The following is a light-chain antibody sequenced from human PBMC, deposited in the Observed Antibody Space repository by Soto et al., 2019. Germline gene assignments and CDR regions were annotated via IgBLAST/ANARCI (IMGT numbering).Light chain of an antibody. CDR2: GAS. V-gene: IGKV3-20*01. CDR1: QSVSSSY. CDR3: QQYGSSPTT. Sequence: DILLTQSPGTLSLSPGDRATLSCRASQSVSSSYLAWYQHKPGQAPRLLIYGASSRATGVPDRFSGSGSGTDFTLTISGLEPEDFAVFYCQQYGSSPTTFGQGTRLEIK. J-gene: IGKJ2*01.